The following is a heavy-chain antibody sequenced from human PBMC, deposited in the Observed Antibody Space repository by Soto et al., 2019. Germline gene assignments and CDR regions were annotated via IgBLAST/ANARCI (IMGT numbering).Heavy chain of an antibody. V-gene: IGHV4-39*01. Sequence: PSETLSLTCTVSGGSISSSSYYWGWIRQPPGKGLEWIGSIYYSGSTYYNPSLKSRVTISVDTSKNQFSLKLSSVTAADTAVYYCARLYCSGGSCYYYYYYMDVWGKGTTVTVSS. J-gene: IGHJ6*03. D-gene: IGHD2-15*01. CDR1: GGSISSSSYY. CDR2: IYYSGST. CDR3: ARLYCSGGSCYYYYYYMDV.